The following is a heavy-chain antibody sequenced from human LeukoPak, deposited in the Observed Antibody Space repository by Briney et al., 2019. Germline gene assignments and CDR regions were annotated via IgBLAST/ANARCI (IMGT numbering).Heavy chain of an antibody. CDR3: ARAAYGSGSSSFDY. D-gene: IGHD3-10*01. V-gene: IGHV1-2*02. J-gene: IGHJ4*02. CDR2: INPNSGDT. CDR1: GYTFTGYN. Sequence: GASVKVSCKASGYTFTGYNIHWVRQAPGQGLEWMGWINPNSGDTNYAQKFQGRVTMTRDTSISTAYMELSRLRSDDTAVYYCARAAYGSGSSSFDYWGQGTLVTVSS.